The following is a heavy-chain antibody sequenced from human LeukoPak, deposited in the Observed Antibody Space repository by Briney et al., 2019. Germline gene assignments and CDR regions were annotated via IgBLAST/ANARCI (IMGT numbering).Heavy chain of an antibody. CDR3: ASSSGSGIDS. J-gene: IGHJ4*02. CDR1: GYIFTGYY. D-gene: IGHD6-19*01. Sequence: ASVKVSSKASGYIFTGYYLHWVRQAPGQGLEWMGWINPNTGGTNYAQKFQDRVTMTRDTSISTAYMELNSLRSDDTAVYYCASSSGSGIDSWGQGTLVTVSS. V-gene: IGHV1-2*02. CDR2: INPNTGGT.